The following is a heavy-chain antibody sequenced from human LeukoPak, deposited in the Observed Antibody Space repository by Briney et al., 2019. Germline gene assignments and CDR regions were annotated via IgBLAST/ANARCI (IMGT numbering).Heavy chain of an antibody. CDR2: ISHDGYNK. D-gene: IGHD6-6*01. CDR1: GFSLSSYG. J-gene: IGHJ3*01. CDR3: AKGIIAAP. V-gene: IGHV3-30*18. Sequence: GRSLRLSCVASGFSLSSYGMHWVRQAPGKGLEWVAVISHDGYNKYYADSVKGRFTISRDNSKNTLYLQVNSLRAEDTAVYYCAKGIIAAPWGQGTMVTVSS.